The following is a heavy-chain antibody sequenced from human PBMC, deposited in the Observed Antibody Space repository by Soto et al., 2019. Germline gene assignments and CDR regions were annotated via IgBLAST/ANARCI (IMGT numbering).Heavy chain of an antibody. J-gene: IGHJ5*02. CDR3: AKEGRVGYSTRIFRRDNWFDP. V-gene: IGHV3-33*06. Sequence: QVQLVESGGGVVQPGRSLRLSCAASGFTFSSYAMHWVRQAPGKGLEWVAAILYDGSNQYYADAVKGRFTISRDNSKNTLYLKMNSLRVEDTAVYYCAKEGRVGYSTRIFRRDNWFDPWGQETPVTVSS. CDR2: ILYDGSNQ. D-gene: IGHD6-13*01. CDR1: GFTFSSYA.